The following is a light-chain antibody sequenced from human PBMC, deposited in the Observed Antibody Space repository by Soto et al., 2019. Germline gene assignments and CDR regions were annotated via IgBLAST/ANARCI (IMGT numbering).Light chain of an antibody. CDR2: GAS. J-gene: IGKJ1*01. CDR1: QSVTRN. CDR3: QQYGSSYPWT. V-gene: IGKV3-20*01. Sequence: EIVMTQSPATLSVSPGERPTLSCRASQSVTRNLAWYQQKPGQAPRLLIYGASSRATGIPDRFSGSGSGTDFTLTIRRLEPEDFAVYYCQQYGSSYPWTFGQGTKV.